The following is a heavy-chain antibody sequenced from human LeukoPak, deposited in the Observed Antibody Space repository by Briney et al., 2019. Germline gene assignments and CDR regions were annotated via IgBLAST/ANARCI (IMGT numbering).Heavy chain of an antibody. CDR1: GFTFSSEA. CDR3: ARDGYNSRLLNY. Sequence: SGGSLRLSCAVSGFTFSSEAMGWVRQLPGGGLEWVSTISPAGGTTYYAESMKGRFTISRDNSKSTLYLQMNSLRAEDAAVYYCARDGYNSRLLNYWGQGTLVTVSS. CDR2: ISPAGGTT. V-gene: IGHV3-23*01. J-gene: IGHJ4*02. D-gene: IGHD5-24*01.